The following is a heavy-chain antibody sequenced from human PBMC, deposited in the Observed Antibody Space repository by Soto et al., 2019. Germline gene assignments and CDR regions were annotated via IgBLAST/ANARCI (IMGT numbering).Heavy chain of an antibody. Sequence: GASMKVSRKASGYTFTGYYMHRVRQAPGQRLEWMGWINPNSGGTNYAQKFQGWVTMTRDTSISTAYMELSRLRSDDTAVYYCARGLRYFDWLPRGLYYMDVWGKGTTVTVSS. CDR3: ARGLRYFDWLPRGLYYMDV. J-gene: IGHJ6*03. D-gene: IGHD3-9*01. CDR2: INPNSGGT. CDR1: GYTFTGYY. V-gene: IGHV1-2*04.